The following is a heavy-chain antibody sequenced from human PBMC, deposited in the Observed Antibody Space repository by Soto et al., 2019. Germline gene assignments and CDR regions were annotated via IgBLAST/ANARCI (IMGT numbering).Heavy chain of an antibody. CDR3: ARDFSAIYDGSGRTLYFDY. Sequence: EVQLVESGGGLVQPGGSLRLSCAASGFTFSSYSMNWVRQAPGKGLEWVSYISSSSSTIYYADSVKGRFTISRDNAKNSLYLQMNSLRDEDTAVYYCARDFSAIYDGSGRTLYFDYWGQGTLVTVSS. V-gene: IGHV3-48*02. CDR2: ISSSSSTI. CDR1: GFTFSSYS. J-gene: IGHJ4*02. D-gene: IGHD3-10*01.